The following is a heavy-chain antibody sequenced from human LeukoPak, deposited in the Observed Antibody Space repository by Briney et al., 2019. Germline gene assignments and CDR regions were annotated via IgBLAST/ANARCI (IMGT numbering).Heavy chain of an antibody. J-gene: IGHJ4*02. CDR3: ARAGTPIVGATEQ. CDR2: IYYSGST. Sequence: SETLSLTCTVSGGSISSSSYYWGWIRQPPGKGLEWIGSIYYSGSTYYNPSLKSRVTISVDTSKNQFSLKLSSVTAADTAVYYCARAGTPIVGATEQWGQGTLVTVSS. D-gene: IGHD1-26*01. CDR1: GGSISSSSYY. V-gene: IGHV4-39*07.